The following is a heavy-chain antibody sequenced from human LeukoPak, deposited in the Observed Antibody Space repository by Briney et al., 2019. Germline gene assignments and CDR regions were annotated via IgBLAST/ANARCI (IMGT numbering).Heavy chain of an antibody. J-gene: IGHJ5*01. Sequence: PGGSLRLSCAASGFTFSTFAMNWVRQAPGKGLEWVSAISGSGDSTYFGDSVKGRFTISRDNAKTSLFLQMNSLRAEDTAVYYCARNNLLPYCTGSGCLLRHFDSWGQGTLVTVSS. CDR1: GFTFSTFA. CDR3: ARNNLLPYCTGSGCLLRHFDS. V-gene: IGHV3-23*01. CDR2: ISGSGDST. D-gene: IGHD2-8*02.